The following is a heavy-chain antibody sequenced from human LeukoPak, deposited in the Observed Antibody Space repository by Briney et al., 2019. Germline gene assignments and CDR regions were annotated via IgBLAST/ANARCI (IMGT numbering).Heavy chain of an antibody. CDR3: ARVTPTRSGYMGY. D-gene: IGHD3-22*01. CDR1: GFTFDGHA. Sequence: PGGSLRLSCAASGFTFDGHAMHWVRQAPGKGLEWVSGINWNGGSTGYADSVKGRFTISRDNAKNSLYLQMNSLRAEDTALYYCARVTPTRSGYMGYWGQGTLVTVSS. V-gene: IGHV3-20*04. J-gene: IGHJ4*02. CDR2: INWNGGST.